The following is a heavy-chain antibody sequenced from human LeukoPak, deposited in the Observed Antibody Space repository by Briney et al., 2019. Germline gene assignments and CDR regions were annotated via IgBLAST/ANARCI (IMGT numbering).Heavy chain of an antibody. Sequence: GGSLRLSCAASGFTFSSYSMNWVRQAPGKGLEWGSYISGSSSTIYYADSVKGRFTISRDNSKNTLYLQMNSLRAEDTAVYYCAKDLSGHFDYWGQGTLVTVSS. V-gene: IGHV3-48*01. CDR2: ISGSSSTI. D-gene: IGHD2/OR15-2a*01. CDR3: AKDLSGHFDY. J-gene: IGHJ4*02. CDR1: GFTFSSYS.